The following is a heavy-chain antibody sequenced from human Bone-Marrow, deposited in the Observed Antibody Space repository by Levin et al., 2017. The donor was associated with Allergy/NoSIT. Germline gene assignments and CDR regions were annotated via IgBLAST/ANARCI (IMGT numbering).Heavy chain of an antibody. CDR1: GFTFSSYG. CDR3: ARAGYCTNGVCYPPEAFDS. CDR2: IWYDGSNK. V-gene: IGHV3-33*01. J-gene: IGHJ3*02. D-gene: IGHD2-8*01. Sequence: GESLKISCAASGFTFSSYGMHWVRQAPGKGLEWVAVIWYDGSNKYYADSVKGRFTISRDNSKNTLYLQMNSLRAEDTAVYYCARAGYCTNGVCYPPEAFDSWGQGTMVTVSS.